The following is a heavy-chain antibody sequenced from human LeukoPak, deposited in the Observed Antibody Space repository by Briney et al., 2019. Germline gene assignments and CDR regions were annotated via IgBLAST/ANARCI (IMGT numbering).Heavy chain of an antibody. V-gene: IGHV3-23*01. CDR1: GFAFSSYA. CDR3: ARDVGYSDSDAFAI. D-gene: IGHD4-23*01. J-gene: IGHJ3*02. Sequence: GGSLRLSCAASGFAFSSYAMSWVRQAPGKGLEWVSSISGSGVSTYYADSVKGRFTISRDNAKNSLYLQMNSLRAEDTAVYYCARDVGYSDSDAFAIWGQGTMVTVSS. CDR2: ISGSGVST.